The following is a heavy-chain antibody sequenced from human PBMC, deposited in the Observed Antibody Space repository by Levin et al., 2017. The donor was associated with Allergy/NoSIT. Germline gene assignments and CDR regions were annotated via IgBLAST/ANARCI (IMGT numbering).Heavy chain of an antibody. CDR1: GGTFSSSA. Sequence: ASVKVSCKASGGTFSSSAVSWVRQAPGQGLEWMGRIIPFLGFANVAQKFQGRVTVTADKSTTTAYMELSSLRSEDTAVYYCASSKTVTTDGMDVWGQGTTVTVSS. J-gene: IGHJ6*02. CDR3: ASSKTVTTDGMDV. V-gene: IGHV1-69*04. D-gene: IGHD4-17*01. CDR2: IIPFLGFA.